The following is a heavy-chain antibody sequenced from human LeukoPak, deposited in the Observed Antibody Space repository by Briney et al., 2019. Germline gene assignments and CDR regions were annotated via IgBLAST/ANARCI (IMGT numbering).Heavy chain of an antibody. V-gene: IGHV1-69*04. CDR1: GGVVSCYA. CDR2: SIPVIGVI. J-gene: IGHJ3*02. CDR3: ARLAHGALDI. Sequence: ASVKVSCKAPGGVVSCYAIVWVRHAPGQGLEWMGRSIPVIGVINVAQKFQGRVTITADTSTSTVNMELRSLRSEDTADYYCARLAHGALDIWGQGTRVTVSS.